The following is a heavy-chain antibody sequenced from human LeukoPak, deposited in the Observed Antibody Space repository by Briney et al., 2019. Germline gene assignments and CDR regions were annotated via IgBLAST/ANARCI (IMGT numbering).Heavy chain of an antibody. Sequence: GGSLRLSCAASGFTVSDHCMDWVRQAPGEGLEWVGRTRNKVNGYTTEYAASVKGRFTVSRDDSKSSVYLQMNSLRTEDTAVYYCASTRYLDYYGLDVWGQGTTVTVSS. CDR3: ASTRYLDYYGLDV. CDR1: GFTVSDHC. V-gene: IGHV3-72*01. CDR2: TRNKVNGYTT. J-gene: IGHJ6*02. D-gene: IGHD2-21*01.